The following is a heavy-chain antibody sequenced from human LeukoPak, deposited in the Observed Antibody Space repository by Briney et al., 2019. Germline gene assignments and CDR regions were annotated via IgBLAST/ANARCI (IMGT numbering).Heavy chain of an antibody. Sequence: GRSLRLSCAASGFTFDNYAMHWVRQVPGKGLEWVSSITRDSIYTFYADSVKGRFTISRDDAKNSLSLQMNSLRAEDTAVYYCARDPYNGYYGDDYYYYMDVWGKGTTVTISS. CDR3: ARDPYNGYYGDDYYYYMDV. CDR2: ITRDSIYT. CDR1: GFTFDNYA. D-gene: IGHD4-17*01. J-gene: IGHJ6*03. V-gene: IGHV3-21*01.